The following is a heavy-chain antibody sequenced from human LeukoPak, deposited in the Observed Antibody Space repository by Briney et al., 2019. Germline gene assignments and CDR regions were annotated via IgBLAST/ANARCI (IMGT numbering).Heavy chain of an antibody. D-gene: IGHD3-10*01. J-gene: IGHJ4*02. CDR1: GGSISSYY. V-gene: IGHV4-59*12. CDR2: IYYSGST. Sequence: PSETLSLTCTVSGGSISSYYWSWIRQPPGKGLEWIGYIYYSGSTNYNRSLKSRVTISVDKSKNQFSLKLSSVTAADTAVYYCAREDGSGSYYSFPYWGQGTLVTVSS. CDR3: AREDGSGSYYSFPY.